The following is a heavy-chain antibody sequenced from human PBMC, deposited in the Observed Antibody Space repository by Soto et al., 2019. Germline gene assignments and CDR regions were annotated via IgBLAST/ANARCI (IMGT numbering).Heavy chain of an antibody. V-gene: IGHV4-34*01. CDR1: GGSFSGYY. CDR2: INHSGST. J-gene: IGHJ6*03. Sequence: PSETLSLTCAVYGGSFSGYYWSWIRQPPGKGLEWIGEINHSGSTNYNPSLKSRVTISVDTSKNQFSLKLSSVTAADTAVYYCARGREEYYYMDVWGKGTTVTVSS. D-gene: IGHD1-26*01. CDR3: ARGREEYYYMDV.